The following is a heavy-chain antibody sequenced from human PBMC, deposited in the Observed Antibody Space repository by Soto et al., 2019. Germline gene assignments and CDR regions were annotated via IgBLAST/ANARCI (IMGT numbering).Heavy chain of an antibody. CDR2: IYYSGST. D-gene: IGHD2-2*01. CDR1: GGSISSYY. CDR3: AGAYQLPSYYYYYYMDV. J-gene: IGHJ6*03. V-gene: IGHV4-59*08. Sequence: SETLSLTCTVSGGSISSYYWSWIRQPPGKGLEWIGYIYYSGSTNYNPSLRSRVTISVDTSKNQFSLKLSSVTAADTAVYYCAGAYQLPSYYYYYYMDVWGKGTTVTVSS.